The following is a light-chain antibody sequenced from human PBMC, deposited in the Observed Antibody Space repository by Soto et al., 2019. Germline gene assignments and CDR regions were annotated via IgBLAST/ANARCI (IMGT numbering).Light chain of an antibody. J-gene: IGKJ1*01. Sequence: IHMTQSPSTLTGSXGDRVTLSCRGSQRINTRLAWYQQKPGNDXKLVIYDASILETGVTSRFSGSGYGKEFTITINSLQPDDLATYQCQQYKSYWTFGQGTKVDIK. CDR1: QRINTR. CDR2: DAS. CDR3: QQYKSYWT. V-gene: IGKV1-5*01.